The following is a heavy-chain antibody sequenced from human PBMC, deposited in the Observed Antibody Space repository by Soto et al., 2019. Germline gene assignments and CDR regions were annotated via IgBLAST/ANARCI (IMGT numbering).Heavy chain of an antibody. Sequence: SETLSLTCTVSGGSISSGGYYWSWIRQHPGKGLEWIGYIYYSGSTNYNPSLKSRVTISVDTSKNQFSLKLSSVTAADTAVYYCARYPLEEYCSGGSCYPDGFDYWGQGTLVTVSS. CDR1: GGSISSGGYY. J-gene: IGHJ4*02. D-gene: IGHD2-15*01. CDR3: ARYPLEEYCSGGSCYPDGFDY. CDR2: IYYSGST. V-gene: IGHV4-61*08.